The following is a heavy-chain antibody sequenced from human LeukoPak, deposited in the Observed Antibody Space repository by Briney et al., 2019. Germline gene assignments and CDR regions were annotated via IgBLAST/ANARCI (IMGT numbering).Heavy chain of an antibody. Sequence: PSETLSLTCAVSGGSISRSNWWSWVRQPPGKGLEWIGEIYHSGSTNYNPSLKSRVTISVDTYTNQFSLKLSSVTAADTAVYYCARDYCSGGSCFEFDYWGQGTLVTVSS. CDR3: ARDYCSGGSCFEFDY. J-gene: IGHJ4*02. D-gene: IGHD2-15*01. V-gene: IGHV4-4*02. CDR2: IYHSGST. CDR1: GGSISRSNW.